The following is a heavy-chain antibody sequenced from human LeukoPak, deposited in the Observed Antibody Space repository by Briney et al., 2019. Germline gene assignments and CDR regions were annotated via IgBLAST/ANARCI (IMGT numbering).Heavy chain of an antibody. CDR3: ASVQAKWELPTEFDY. CDR2: ISAYNGNT. Sequence: GASVKVYCKASGYTFTSYGISWVRQAPGQGLEWMGWISAYNGNTNYAQKLQGRVTMTTDTSTSTAYMELRSLRSDDTAVYYCASVQAKWELPTEFDYWGQGTLVTVSS. V-gene: IGHV1-18*01. D-gene: IGHD1-26*01. J-gene: IGHJ4*02. CDR1: GYTFTSYG.